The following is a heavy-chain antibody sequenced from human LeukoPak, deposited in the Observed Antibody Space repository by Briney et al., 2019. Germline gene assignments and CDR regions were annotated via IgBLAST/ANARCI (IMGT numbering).Heavy chain of an antibody. CDR1: GGSISSYY. Sequence: PSETLSLTCTVSGGSISSYYWSWIRQPPGKGLEWIGYICYSGSTNYNPSLKSRVTISVDTSKNQFSLKLSSVTAADTAVYYCAITTVTLPLRAFDIWGQGTMVTVSS. CDR2: ICYSGST. V-gene: IGHV4-59*01. CDR3: AITTVTLPLRAFDI. D-gene: IGHD4-17*01. J-gene: IGHJ3*02.